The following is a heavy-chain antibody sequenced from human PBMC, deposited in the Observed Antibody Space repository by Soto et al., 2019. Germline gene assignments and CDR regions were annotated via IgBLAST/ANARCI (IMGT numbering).Heavy chain of an antibody. CDR3: ARIRQLLFVS. D-gene: IGHD2-2*01. CDR1: GFTFRVYA. CDR2: IGGTGNTT. Sequence: VHLSESGGALVQPGGSLRLSCAASGFTFRVYAMSWFRQAPGRGLEWVSAIGGTGNTTYYADSVKGRFTIARDNSRDTLYLQMTSLRVEDTAVYYCARIRQLLFVSWGQGTLVFVSS. V-gene: IGHV3-23*01. J-gene: IGHJ4*02.